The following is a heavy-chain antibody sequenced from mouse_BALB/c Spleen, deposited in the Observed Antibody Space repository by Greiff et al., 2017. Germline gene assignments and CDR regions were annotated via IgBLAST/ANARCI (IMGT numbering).Heavy chain of an antibody. V-gene: IGHV14-1*02. CDR2: IDPENGNT. J-gene: IGHJ4*01. Sequence: VQLQQSGAELVRPGALVKLSCKASGFNIKDYYMHWVKQRPEQGLEWIGWIDPENGNTIYDPKFQGKASITADTSSNTAYLQLSSLTSEDTAVYYCARSGYYGSSYYAMDYWGQGTSVTVSS. CDR3: ARSGYYGSSYYAMDY. D-gene: IGHD1-1*01. CDR1: GFNIKDYY.